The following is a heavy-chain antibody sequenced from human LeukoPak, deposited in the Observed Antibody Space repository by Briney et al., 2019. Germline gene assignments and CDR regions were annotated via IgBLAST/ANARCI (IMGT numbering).Heavy chain of an antibody. V-gene: IGHV4-59*12. CDR1: GGSISSYY. Sequence: SETLSLTCTVSGGSISSYYWSWIRQPPGKGLEWIGYIYYSGSTNYNPSLKSRVTISVDTSKNQFSLKLSSVTAADTAVYYCAGTSIAASLDYWGQGTLVTVSS. J-gene: IGHJ4*02. CDR2: IYYSGST. CDR3: AGTSIAASLDY. D-gene: IGHD6-6*01.